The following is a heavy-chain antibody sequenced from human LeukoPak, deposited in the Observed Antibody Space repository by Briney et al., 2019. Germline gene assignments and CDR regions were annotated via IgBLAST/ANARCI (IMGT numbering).Heavy chain of an antibody. J-gene: IGHJ6*02. V-gene: IGHV4-59*08. D-gene: IGHD1-14*01. CDR3: ARHANRVNYYGMDV. Sequence: SETLSLTCTVSGVSISTYYWSWIRQPPGKGLEWIGYTSYSGSTNYNPSLKSRVTISVDTSKNHFSPKLSSVTAADTAVYYCARHANRVNYYGMDVWGQGTTVTVSS. CDR1: GVSISTYY. CDR2: TSYSGST.